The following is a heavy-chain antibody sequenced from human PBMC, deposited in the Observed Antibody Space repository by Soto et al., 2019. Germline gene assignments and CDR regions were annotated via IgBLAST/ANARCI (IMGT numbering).Heavy chain of an antibody. CDR1: GFTFSSYA. J-gene: IGHJ1*01. V-gene: IGHV3-23*01. Sequence: PGGSLRLSCAASGFTFSSYAMSWVRQAPGKGLEWVSAISGSGGSTYYADSVKGRFTISRDNSKNTLYLQMNSLRAEDTAVYYCAKDPRQQWLVEYFQHWGQGTLVTVSS. CDR3: AKDPRQQWLVEYFQH. CDR2: ISGSGGST. D-gene: IGHD6-19*01.